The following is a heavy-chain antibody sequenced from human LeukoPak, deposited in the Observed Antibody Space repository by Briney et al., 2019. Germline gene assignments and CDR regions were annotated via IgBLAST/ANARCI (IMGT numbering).Heavy chain of an antibody. J-gene: IGHJ4*02. V-gene: IGHV3-30*04. CDR1: GFTFSSYA. D-gene: IGHD3-9*01. CDR3: ARGAYYDILTGYYVFDY. Sequence: GGSLRLSCAASGFTFSSYAMHWVRQAPGKGLEWVAVISYDGSNKYYADSVKGRFTISRDNSKNTLYLQMNSLRAEDTAVYYCARGAYYDILTGYYVFDYWGQGTLVTVSS. CDR2: ISYDGSNK.